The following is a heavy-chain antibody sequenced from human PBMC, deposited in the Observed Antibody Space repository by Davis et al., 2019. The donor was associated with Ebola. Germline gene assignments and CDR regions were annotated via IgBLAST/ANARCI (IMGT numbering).Heavy chain of an antibody. D-gene: IGHD3-3*01. CDR1: GFTFSSYW. CDR2: ISGSGLRT. V-gene: IGHV3-23*01. Sequence: PGGSLRLSCAASGFTFSSYWMSWVRQAPGKGLEWVSLISGSGLRTDYTDSVKGRFTVSRDNSKKTMYLQMNSLRAEDTAVYYCARSGLSFGVVKYHYGMDVWGKGTTVTVSS. J-gene: IGHJ6*04. CDR3: ARSGLSFGVVKYHYGMDV.